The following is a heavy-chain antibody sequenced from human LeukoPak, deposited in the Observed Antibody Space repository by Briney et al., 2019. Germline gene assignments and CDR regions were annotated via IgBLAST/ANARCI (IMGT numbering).Heavy chain of an antibody. V-gene: IGHV1-2*02. J-gene: IGHJ5*02. CDR3: ARLRPWVYCSGSSCYWFDP. Sequence: GASVKVSCKASGYTFTGYYMHWVRQAPGQGLEWMGWINPNSGGTNYAQKFQGRVTMTRDTSISTAYMELSRLRSDDTAVYYCARLRPWVYCSGSSCYWFDPWGQGTLVTVSS. CDR2: INPNSGGT. CDR1: GYTFTGYY. D-gene: IGHD2-15*01.